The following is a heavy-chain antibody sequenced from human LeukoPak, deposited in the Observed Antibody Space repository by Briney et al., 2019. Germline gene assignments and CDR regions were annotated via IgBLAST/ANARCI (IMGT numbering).Heavy chain of an antibody. CDR3: AREVVATAGSDI. CDR1: GGSIGSSSSY. J-gene: IGHJ3*02. D-gene: IGHD6-13*01. CDR2: MYYSGDT. V-gene: IGHV4-39*07. Sequence: SETLSLTCIVSGGSIGSSSSYWVWIRQPPGKGLEWIGSMYYSGDTYYNPSLKSRVTISLDMSKNQFSLKLSSVTAADTAVYYCAREVVATAGSDIWGQGTMVTVSS.